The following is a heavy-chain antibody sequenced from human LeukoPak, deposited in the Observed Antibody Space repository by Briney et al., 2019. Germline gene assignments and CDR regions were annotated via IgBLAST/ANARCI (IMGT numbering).Heavy chain of an antibody. CDR1: GFTFSSYS. J-gene: IGHJ3*02. D-gene: IGHD2-15*01. CDR3: ASDSGGEREWADAFDI. Sequence: GGSLRLSCAASGFTFSSYSMNWVRQAPGKGLEWVSSISSSNSYIYYADSVKGRFTISRDNAKNSLNLQMNSLRAEDTAVYYCASDSGGEREWADAFDIWGQGTMVTVSS. CDR2: ISSSNSYI. V-gene: IGHV3-21*01.